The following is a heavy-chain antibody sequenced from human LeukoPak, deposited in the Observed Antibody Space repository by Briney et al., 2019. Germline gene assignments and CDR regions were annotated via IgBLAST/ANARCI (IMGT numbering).Heavy chain of an antibody. D-gene: IGHD3-10*01. CDR2: IQYDGSDK. CDR1: GFTFSNYG. CDR3: AKRDQSGSGSGYCYMDV. V-gene: IGHV3-30*02. J-gene: IGHJ6*03. Sequence: GGSLRLSCAASGFTFSNYGMHWVRQAPGKGPEWVSFIQYDGSDKYYPDFVEGRFTISRDNSKNTLYLQMNSLGAEDTAVYYCAKRDQSGSGSGYCYMDVWGKGTTVTVSS.